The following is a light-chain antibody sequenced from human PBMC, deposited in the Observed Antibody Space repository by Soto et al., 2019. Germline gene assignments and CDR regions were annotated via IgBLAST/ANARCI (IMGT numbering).Light chain of an antibody. CDR3: QQYNNWPPMYT. CDR1: QSVSSN. V-gene: IGKV3-15*01. J-gene: IGKJ2*01. Sequence: EIVMTQSPATLSVSPGERATLSCRASQSVSSNLAWYQQKPGQAPRLLIYGASTRATGIPARSSGSGSGTEFTLTIGSLQSEDFAVYYCQQYNNWPPMYTFGQGTKVDIK. CDR2: GAS.